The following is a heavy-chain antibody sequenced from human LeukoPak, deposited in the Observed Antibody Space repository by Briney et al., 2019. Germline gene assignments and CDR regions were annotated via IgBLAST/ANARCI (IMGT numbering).Heavy chain of an antibody. CDR3: ARSTSGTFDY. CDR1: GFTFSSYW. V-gene: IGHV3-48*01. Sequence: GGSLRLSCAASGFTFSSYWMSWVRQAPGKGLEWVSYITSDRRTISYADPVKGRFTISRDNDKRLLYLQMGSLRAGDTAIYYCARSTSGTFDYWGQGMLVTVSS. CDR2: ITSDRRTI. D-gene: IGHD6-13*01. J-gene: IGHJ4*02.